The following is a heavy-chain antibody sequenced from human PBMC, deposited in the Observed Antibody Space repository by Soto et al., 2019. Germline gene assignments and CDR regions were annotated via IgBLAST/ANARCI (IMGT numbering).Heavy chain of an antibody. CDR1: GGTFSSYA. D-gene: IGHD5-12*01. Sequence: ASVKVSCKASGGTFSSYAISWVRQAPGQGLEWMGGIIPIFGTANYAQKFQGRVTITADESTSTAYMELSSLRSEDTAVYYCARGVGGYSGYDYSAYYYYYGMDVWGQGTTVTVSS. CDR2: IIPIFGTA. J-gene: IGHJ6*02. CDR3: ARGVGGYSGYDYSAYYYYYGMDV. V-gene: IGHV1-69*13.